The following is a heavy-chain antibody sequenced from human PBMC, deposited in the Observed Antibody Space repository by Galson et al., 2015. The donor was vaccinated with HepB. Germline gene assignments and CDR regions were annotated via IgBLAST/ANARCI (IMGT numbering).Heavy chain of an antibody. D-gene: IGHD6-13*01. CDR1: GGSISSGDYY. Sequence: TLSLTCTVSGGSISSGDYYWSWIRQPPGKGLEWIGYIYYSGSTYYNPSLKSRVTISVDTSKNQFSLKLSSVTAADTAVYYCARGSMIAADQYYYMDDWGKGTTVTVSS. J-gene: IGHJ6*03. CDR3: ARGSMIAADQYYYMDD. V-gene: IGHV4-30-4*01. CDR2: IYYSGST.